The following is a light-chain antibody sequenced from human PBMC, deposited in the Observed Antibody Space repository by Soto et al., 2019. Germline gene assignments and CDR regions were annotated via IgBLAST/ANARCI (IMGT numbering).Light chain of an antibody. V-gene: IGLV1-40*01. CDR1: SSKIGAGYD. CDR2: GNI. CDR3: QSYDSSLTVV. J-gene: IGLJ2*01. Sequence: QSVLTQPPSVSGAPGQRVTISCTGSSSKIGAGYDVHWYQQVPGTAPKLLIYGNINRPSGVPDRFSGSKSGTSASLAITGLQADDEADYYCQSYDSSLTVVFGGATKLTVL.